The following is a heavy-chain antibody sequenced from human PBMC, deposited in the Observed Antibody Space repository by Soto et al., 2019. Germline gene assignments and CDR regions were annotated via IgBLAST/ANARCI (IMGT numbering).Heavy chain of an antibody. V-gene: IGHV3-30*18. CDR2: ISYDGSDK. CDR3: AKGVVVDTAYFQH. D-gene: IGHD2-15*01. J-gene: IGHJ1*01. Sequence: QVQLVESGGGVVQPGRSLRLSCAASGFTFSSYGMHWVRQAPGKGLEWVAVISYDGSDKYYADSVKGRFTISRDNSNNTLYLQMDSLRAEDTAVYDCAKGVVVDTAYFQHWGQGTLVTVSS. CDR1: GFTFSSYG.